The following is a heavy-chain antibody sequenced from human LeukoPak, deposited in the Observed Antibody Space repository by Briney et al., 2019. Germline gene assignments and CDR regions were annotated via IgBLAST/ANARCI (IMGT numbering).Heavy chain of an antibody. CDR1: GYSFTSYW. D-gene: IGHD4-11*01. Sequence: PGGSLRLSCKGFGYSFTSYWIGWMRQVPGKGLEWMGIIYPGNSDTRYSPSFQGQVTISADKSISTAYLQWSSLTASDTAMYYCARQTDYRFDYWGQGTLVIVSS. CDR3: ARQTDYRFDY. J-gene: IGHJ4*01. CDR2: IYPGNSDT. V-gene: IGHV5-51*01.